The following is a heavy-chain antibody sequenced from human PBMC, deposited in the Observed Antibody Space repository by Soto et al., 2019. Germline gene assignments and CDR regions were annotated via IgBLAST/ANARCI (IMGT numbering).Heavy chain of an antibody. Sequence: QVQLVQSGAEVREPGASVKVSCKASGYSFTSLDINWVRQTAGQGLEWMGWMEPSSGKTGYAQKFHDRVTMTSDTSITTASMELTTLTSDDTAFYYCARGVTAGVDYWGQGTLVTVSS. J-gene: IGHJ4*02. D-gene: IGHD1-26*01. CDR2: MEPSSGKT. CDR3: ARGVTAGVDY. V-gene: IGHV1-8*01. CDR1: GYSFTSLD.